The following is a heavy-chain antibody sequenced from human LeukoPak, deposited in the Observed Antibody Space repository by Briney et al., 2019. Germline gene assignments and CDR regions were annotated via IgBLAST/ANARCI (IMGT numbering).Heavy chain of an antibody. V-gene: IGHV4-59*08. CDR3: ARGVIAARYYYYYYYMDV. CDR1: GGSLSDYF. Sequence: SETLSLTCTVSGGSLSDYFWTWMRQPPGKGLEWIGHITYSGDTNYNPSLKSRVTISVDTSKNQFSLKLSSVTAADTAVYYCARGVIAARYYYYYYYMDVWGKGTTVTVSS. D-gene: IGHD6-6*01. J-gene: IGHJ6*03. CDR2: ITYSGDT.